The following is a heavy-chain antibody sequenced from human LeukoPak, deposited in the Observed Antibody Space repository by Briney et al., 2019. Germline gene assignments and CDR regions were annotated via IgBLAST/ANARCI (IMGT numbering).Heavy chain of an antibody. J-gene: IGHJ4*02. Sequence: GGSLRLSCAASGFTFDNYAMTWVRQAPGKGLEWVSTHSASGGRTYYADSVKGRFTISKDNSKNMLYLQMNSLRAEDTAVYYCLRDLNWSLDQWGQGTLVTVSS. V-gene: IGHV3-23*01. CDR3: LRDLNWSLDQ. CDR1: GFTFDNYA. D-gene: IGHD1-20*01. CDR2: HSASGGRT.